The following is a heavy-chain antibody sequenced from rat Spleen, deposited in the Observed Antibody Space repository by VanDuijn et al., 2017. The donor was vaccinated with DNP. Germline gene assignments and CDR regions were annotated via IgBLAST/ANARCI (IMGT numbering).Heavy chain of an antibody. V-gene: IGHV5-20*01. D-gene: IGHD1-6*01. CDR3: TTSEAYTTDA. Sequence: EVQLVESGGGLVQPGRSLKLSCAASGFTFSDYYMAWVRQAPAKGLEWVATISYDGSGTYYRDSVKGRSTISRDNAKTTLYLQMDSLRSEDTATYYCTTSEAYTTDAWGQGTSVTVSS. CDR1: GFTFSDYY. J-gene: IGHJ4*01. CDR2: ISYDGSGT.